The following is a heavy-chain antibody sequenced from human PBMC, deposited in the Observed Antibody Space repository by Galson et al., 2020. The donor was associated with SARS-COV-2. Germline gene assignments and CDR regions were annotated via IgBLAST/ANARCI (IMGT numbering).Heavy chain of an antibody. D-gene: IGHD2-21*01. V-gene: IGHV4-4*02. CDR2: IYYTGST. CDR1: GVSIGSSNW. CDR3: VRNWFYSLDY. Sequence: SETLSLTCTVSGVSIGSSNWWSWVRQSPGKGLEWIGEIYYTGSTNYNPSLKSRVTMSVDIFKNQFSLILTSVTAADTAIYYCVRNWFYSLDYWGQGTLVTVSS. J-gene: IGHJ4*02.